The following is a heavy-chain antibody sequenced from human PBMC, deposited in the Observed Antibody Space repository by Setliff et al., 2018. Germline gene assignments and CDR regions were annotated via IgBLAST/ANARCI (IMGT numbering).Heavy chain of an antibody. D-gene: IGHD3-10*01. V-gene: IGHV1-69*13. J-gene: IGHJ6*03. CDR1: GYTFISYG. CDR3: AGGQPLVRKYYYYMDV. Sequence: SVKVSCKTSGYTFISYGISWVRQAPGQGLEWMGGIIPMFGTNYALKFQGRVTITADESTSTAYMELSSLGSEDTAVYYCAGGQPLVRKYYYYMDVWGKGTTVTVSS. CDR2: IIPMFGT.